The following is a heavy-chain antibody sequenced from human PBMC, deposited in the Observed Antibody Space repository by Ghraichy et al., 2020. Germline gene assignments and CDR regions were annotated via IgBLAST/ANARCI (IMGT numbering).Heavy chain of an antibody. D-gene: IGHD3-10*01. J-gene: IGHJ6*02. CDR1: GGSISSYY. CDR3: ARGRSYYDSGSYYYYGMDV. Sequence: SETLSLTCTVSGGSISSYYWSWIRQPAGKGLEWIGRIYISGSTDYNPSLKSRVTMSVDTSKNQFSLKLSSVTAADTAVYYCARGRSYYDSGSYYYYGMDVWGQGTTVTVSS. V-gene: IGHV4-4*07. CDR2: IYISGST.